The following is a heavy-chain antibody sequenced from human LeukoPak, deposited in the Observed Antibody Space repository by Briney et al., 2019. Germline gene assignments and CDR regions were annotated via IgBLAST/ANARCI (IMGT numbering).Heavy chain of an antibody. CDR3: ARDLNWETY. D-gene: IGHD7-27*01. CDR1: GFTFSNYW. Sequence: GGSLRLSCAASGFTFSNYWVSWVRQAPGKGLEWVANIKTDGSQIYYVDSVRGRFTISRDNAKNSLYLQMNSLRVEDTAVYYCARDLNWETYWGQGTLVSVSS. CDR2: IKTDGSQI. V-gene: IGHV3-7*01. J-gene: IGHJ4*02.